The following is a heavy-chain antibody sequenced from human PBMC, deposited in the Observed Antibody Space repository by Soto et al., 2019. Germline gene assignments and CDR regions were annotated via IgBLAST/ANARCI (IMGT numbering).Heavy chain of an antibody. CDR3: ARTRFFTLGFYYDGIDV. Sequence: PGESLKISCQGSGYSFASYWIGWVRQMPWKDLEWMGIIYPCDSDTRYSPSFQGQVTISADKSLRTAYLQWTSLKASETALYYCARTRFFTLGFYYDGIDVWGEVTTGTV. V-gene: IGHV5-51*01. CDR2: IYPCDSDT. J-gene: IGHJ6*01. CDR1: GYSFASYW. D-gene: IGHD2-2*03.